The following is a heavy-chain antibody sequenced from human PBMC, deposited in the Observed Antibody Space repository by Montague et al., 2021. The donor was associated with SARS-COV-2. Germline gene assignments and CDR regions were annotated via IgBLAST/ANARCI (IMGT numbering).Heavy chain of an antibody. CDR2: ISSGGNK. J-gene: IGHJ4*02. CDR1: GFTFSTYA. CDR3: AKNFPGQFYFDD. V-gene: IGHV3-23*01. Sequence: SLRLSCAASGFTFSTYAMNWVRQAPGKGLEWVSGISSGGNKHHADSVKGRFTISRDDSRNTLYLQMHSLRAEYTAMYYCAKNFPGQFYFDDWGQGTLVAVSS. D-gene: IGHD2/OR15-2a*01.